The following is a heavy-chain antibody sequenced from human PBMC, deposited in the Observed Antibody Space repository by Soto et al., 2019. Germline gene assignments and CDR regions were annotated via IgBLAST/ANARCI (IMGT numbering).Heavy chain of an antibody. D-gene: IGHD3-3*01. CDR1: GGSVSSESHY. CDR3: ARDQYDFRRGYYYYAMEV. V-gene: IGHV4-61*01. CDR2: IYYTGST. J-gene: IGHJ6*02. Sequence: PSETLCVTCTVSGGSVSSESHYWSWIRQTPGKGLEWIGYIYYTGSTNYNPSLKGRVTMSVDTSRDQVSLRLRSVTRADTAVYYCARDQYDFRRGYYYYAMEVWGQGPKVT.